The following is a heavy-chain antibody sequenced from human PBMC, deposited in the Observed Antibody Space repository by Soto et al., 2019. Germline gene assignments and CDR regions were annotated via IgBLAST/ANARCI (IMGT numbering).Heavy chain of an antibody. D-gene: IGHD3-10*01. Sequence: EVQVLQSGGGLVQPGGSLRLSCAASGLTFSRFAMSWVRQAPGKGLEWVATIHGSGAITNYADSVRGRFTISRDNSKDSMYLQLNTLRVEDTAVYYCAKDKGPGSYTNWCFDVWGRGTVVTVSS. CDR3: AKDKGPGSYTNWCFDV. J-gene: IGHJ2*01. CDR1: GLTFSRFA. V-gene: IGHV3-23*01. CDR2: IHGSGAIT.